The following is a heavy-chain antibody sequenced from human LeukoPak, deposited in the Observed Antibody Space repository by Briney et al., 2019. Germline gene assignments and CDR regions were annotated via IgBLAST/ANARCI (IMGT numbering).Heavy chain of an antibody. CDR1: GGSNSSYY. V-gene: IGHV4-4*07. Sequence: SETLSLTCTVSGGSNSSYYWSWIRQPAGKGLEWIGRIYTSGSTNYNPSLKSRVTMSVDTSKNQFSLKLSSVTAADTAVYYCARDRRVVAGTNGMDVWGQGTTVTVSS. CDR3: ARDRRVVAGTNGMDV. CDR2: IYTSGST. D-gene: IGHD6-19*01. J-gene: IGHJ6*02.